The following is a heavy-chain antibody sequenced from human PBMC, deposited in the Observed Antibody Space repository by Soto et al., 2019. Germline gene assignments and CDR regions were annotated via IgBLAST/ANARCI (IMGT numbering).Heavy chain of an antibody. D-gene: IGHD3-22*01. CDR3: ARGFDYYDSSGYQWGRGYYYYGMDV. J-gene: IGHJ6*02. CDR1: GGTFSSYA. V-gene: IGHV1-69*01. Sequence: QVQLVQSGAEVKKPGSSVKVSCKASGGTFSSYAISWVRQAPGQGLEWMGGIIPIFGTANYAQKFQGRVTITADESTSTADMELSSLRSEDTAVYYCARGFDYYDSSGYQWGRGYYYYGMDVWGQGTTVTVSS. CDR2: IIPIFGTA.